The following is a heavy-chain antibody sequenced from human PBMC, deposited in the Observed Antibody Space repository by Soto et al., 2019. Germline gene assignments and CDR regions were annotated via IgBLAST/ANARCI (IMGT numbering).Heavy chain of an antibody. CDR2: INPNSGGT. V-gene: IGHV1-2*04. D-gene: IGHD5-12*01. Sequence: ASVKVSCKASGYTFTGYYMHWVRQAPGQGLEWMGWINPNSGGTNYAQKFQGWVTMTRDTSISTAYMELSRLRSDDTAVYYCARWGGYDWGDYMDVWGKGTTVTVSS. CDR3: ARWGGYDWGDYMDV. J-gene: IGHJ6*03. CDR1: GYTFTGYY.